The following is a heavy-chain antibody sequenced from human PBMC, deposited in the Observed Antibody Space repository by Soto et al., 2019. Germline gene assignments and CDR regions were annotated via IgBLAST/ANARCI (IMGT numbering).Heavy chain of an antibody. D-gene: IGHD3-3*01. CDR3: ATFTDSWSGFYIRPDLFDL. J-gene: IGHJ5*02. V-gene: IGHV1-24*01. CDR1: GYTLTELP. CDR2: FDPEDGET. Sequence: ASVNVSRKVSGYTLTELPIHRVRQAPGKGLEWMGGFDPEDGETIYAQKLQGRVTMTEDTSTDTAYMELSSLRSEDTAVYYCATFTDSWSGFYIRPDLFDLLVQGSLDTGS.